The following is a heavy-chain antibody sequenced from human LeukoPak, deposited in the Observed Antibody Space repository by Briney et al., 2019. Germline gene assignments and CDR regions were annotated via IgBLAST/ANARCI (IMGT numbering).Heavy chain of an antibody. Sequence: SETLSLTCTVSGYSISSGYYWGWIRQPPGKGLEWIGSIYHSGSTYYNPSLKSRVTISVDTSKNQFSLKLSSATAADTAVYYCARMFPAAYPDYYYYMDVWGKGTTVTVSS. CDR3: ARMFPAAYPDYYYYMDV. CDR1: GYSISSGYY. CDR2: IYHSGST. D-gene: IGHD2-2*01. V-gene: IGHV4-38-2*02. J-gene: IGHJ6*03.